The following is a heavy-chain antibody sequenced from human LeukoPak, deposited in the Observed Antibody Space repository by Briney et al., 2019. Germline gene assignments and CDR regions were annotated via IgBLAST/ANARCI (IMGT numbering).Heavy chain of an antibody. Sequence: SVKVSCKASGYTFTNKGISWVRQAPGQGLQWLGWVSAYDSNTDSAQKFQGRVTMTTDTSTAIAYIEMRNLRSDDTAMYYCATTRARRGSLDSWGQGMLVTVSS. CDR3: ATTRARRGSLDS. D-gene: IGHD5-24*01. CDR2: VSAYDSNT. CDR1: GYTFTNKG. J-gene: IGHJ4*02. V-gene: IGHV1-18*01.